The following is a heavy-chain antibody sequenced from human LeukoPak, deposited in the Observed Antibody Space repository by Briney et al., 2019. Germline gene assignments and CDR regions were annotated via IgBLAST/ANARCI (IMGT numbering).Heavy chain of an antibody. J-gene: IGHJ4*02. CDR1: GFTFSSYA. CDR3: AKGLSSGWNLKGSDY. V-gene: IGHV3-23*01. D-gene: IGHD6-19*01. CDR2: ISGSGGTT. Sequence: GGSLRLSCAASGFTFSSYAMSWVRQAPGKGLEWVSSISGSGGTTYYAESAKGRFTISRDSSKNTLHLQMNSLRAEETAVYYCAKGLSSGWNLKGSDYWGQGTLVIVSS.